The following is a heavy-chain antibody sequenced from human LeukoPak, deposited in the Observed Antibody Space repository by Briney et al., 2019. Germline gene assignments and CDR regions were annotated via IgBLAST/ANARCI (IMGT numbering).Heavy chain of an antibody. CDR2: INPNSGGT. V-gene: IGHV1-2*02. CDR1: GYTFTGYY. D-gene: IGHD2-2*03. Sequence: ASVEVSCKASGYTFTGYYMHWVRQAPGQGLEWMGWINPNSGGTNYAQKFQGRVTMTRDTSISTAYMELSRLRSDDTAVYYCARLTGYCSSTSCDAFDIWGQGTMVTVSS. CDR3: ARLTGYCSSTSCDAFDI. J-gene: IGHJ3*02.